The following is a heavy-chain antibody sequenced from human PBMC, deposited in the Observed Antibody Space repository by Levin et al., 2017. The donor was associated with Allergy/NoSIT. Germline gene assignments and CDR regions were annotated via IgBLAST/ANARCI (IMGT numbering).Heavy chain of an antibody. D-gene: IGHD3-10*01. CDR2: IHHSGSA. Sequence: SETLSLTCTVSGDSISGGTFYWSWIRQRPGKGLEWIGFIHHSGSAYYNPSLKSRLMMSLNTSKSQFSLRVTSVTVADTAVYYCARDECAWLGECYGMDVWGQGTAVIVSS. CDR3: ARDECAWLGECYGMDV. V-gene: IGHV4-31*03. J-gene: IGHJ6*02. CDR1: GDSISGGTFY.